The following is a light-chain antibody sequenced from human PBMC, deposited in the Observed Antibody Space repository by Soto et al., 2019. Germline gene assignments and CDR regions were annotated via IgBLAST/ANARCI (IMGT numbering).Light chain of an antibody. J-gene: IGKJ5*01. CDR2: DAS. Sequence: DIQMTQSPSSLSASVGDRVTITCQASQDISNYLNWYQQKPGKAPKLLIYDASNLETGVPSRFSRSASGTHFTLTIFRPQPEDFPTYYCLQYYNLPITFGQGTRLEIQ. CDR1: QDISNY. CDR3: LQYYNLPIT. V-gene: IGKV1-33*01.